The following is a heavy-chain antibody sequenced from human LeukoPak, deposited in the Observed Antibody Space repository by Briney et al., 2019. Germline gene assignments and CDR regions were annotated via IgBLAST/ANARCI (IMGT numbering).Heavy chain of an antibody. Sequence: SETLSLTCTVSGGSISSSSYYWGWIRQPPGKGLEWIGSIYYSGSTYYNPSLKSRVTISVDTSKNQFSLKLSSVTAADTAVYYCARRGYDILTGYGYYFDYWGRGTLVTVSS. CDR1: GGSISSSSYY. D-gene: IGHD3-9*01. J-gene: IGHJ4*02. V-gene: IGHV4-39*01. CDR2: IYYSGST. CDR3: ARRGYDILTGYGYYFDY.